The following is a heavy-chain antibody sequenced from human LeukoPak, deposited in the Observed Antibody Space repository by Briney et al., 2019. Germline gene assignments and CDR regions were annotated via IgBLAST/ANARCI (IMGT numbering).Heavy chain of an antibody. CDR1: GGSIDSGSYY. Sequence: SETLSLTCTVSGGSIDSGSYYWGWLRQPPGKGLEWIGYIYYSGSTNYNPSLKSRVTISVDTSKNQFSLKLSSVTAADTAVYYCARVEMATLSFDYWGQGTLVTVSS. V-gene: IGHV4-61*01. D-gene: IGHD5-24*01. J-gene: IGHJ4*02. CDR3: ARVEMATLSFDY. CDR2: IYYSGST.